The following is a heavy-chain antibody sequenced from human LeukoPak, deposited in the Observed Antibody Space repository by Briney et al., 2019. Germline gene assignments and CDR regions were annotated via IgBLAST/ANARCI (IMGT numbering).Heavy chain of an antibody. D-gene: IGHD5-18*01. J-gene: IGHJ4*02. V-gene: IGHV3-23*01. CDR1: GFTFSSYA. CDR2: ISGSAYST. Sequence: GGSLRLSCAGSGFTFSSYAMTWVRQLPGKGLEWVSGISGSAYSTYYADSVKGRFTISRDNSKNTLYLQMNSLRAEDTAVYYCARKTSAWIQLWFIDYWGQGTLVTVSS. CDR3: ARKTSAWIQLWFIDY.